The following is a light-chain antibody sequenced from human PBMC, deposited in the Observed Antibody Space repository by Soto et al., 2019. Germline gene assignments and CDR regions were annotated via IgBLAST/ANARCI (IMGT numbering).Light chain of an antibody. CDR2: SDN. Sequence: QAVVTQPPSASGTPGQRVTISCSGSSSNMGTNTVNWYQQLPRAAPKLLIYSDNQRPSGVPDRFSGSKSGTSAFLAITGLQSEDEADYYCAAWDGSLNHILFGGGTKLTVL. J-gene: IGLJ2*01. CDR1: SSNMGTNT. V-gene: IGLV1-44*01. CDR3: AAWDGSLNHIL.